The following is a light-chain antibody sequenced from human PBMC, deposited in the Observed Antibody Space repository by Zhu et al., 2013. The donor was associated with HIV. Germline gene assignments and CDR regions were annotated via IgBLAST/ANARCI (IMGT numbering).Light chain of an antibody. CDR1: QSVSNN. Sequence: EIVMTQSPATLSVSPGERATLSCRASQSVSNNLAWYQQKPGQAPRLLIYGASTRATGIPARFSGSGSGTEFTLTISSLQSEDFAVYYCQQYDSSPYAFGQGTRLEIK. V-gene: IGKV3-15*01. J-gene: IGKJ2*01. CDR2: GAS. CDR3: QQYDSSPYA.